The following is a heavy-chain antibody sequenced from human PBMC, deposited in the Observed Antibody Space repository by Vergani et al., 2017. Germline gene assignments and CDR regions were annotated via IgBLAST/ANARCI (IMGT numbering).Heavy chain of an antibody. V-gene: IGHV5-51*01. CDR2: IYPGDSDT. Sequence: EVQLVQSGAEVKKPGESLKISGKGSGYSFTSYWIGWVRQMPGKGLEWMGIIYPGDSDTRYSPSFQGQVTIPADKSISTAYLQWSSLKAADTAMYYCARHGWFGEPTPDGSLDYWGQGTLVTVSS. CDR3: ARHGWFGEPTPDGSLDY. D-gene: IGHD3-10*01. J-gene: IGHJ4*02. CDR1: GYSFTSYW.